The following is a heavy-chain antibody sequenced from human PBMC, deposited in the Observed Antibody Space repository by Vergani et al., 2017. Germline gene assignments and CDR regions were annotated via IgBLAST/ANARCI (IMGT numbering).Heavy chain of an antibody. J-gene: IGHJ4*02. Sequence: QLHLQESGPGLVKPSETLSLTCTVSGGSITSSSYYWGWIRQPPGKGLEWIGHIYHSGGAYYNPSLKGRVTISVNTSKNQFSLEVTSVTAADTAIYFCARTESFILRYFHLALWGQGTLVTVSS. CDR3: ARTESFILRYFHLAL. CDR2: IYHSGGA. D-gene: IGHD3-9*01. V-gene: IGHV4-39*01. CDR1: GGSITSSSYY.